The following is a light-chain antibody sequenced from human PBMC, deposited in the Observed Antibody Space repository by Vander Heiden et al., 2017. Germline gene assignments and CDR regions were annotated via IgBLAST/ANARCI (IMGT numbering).Light chain of an antibody. CDR2: SNN. J-gene: IGLJ2*01. V-gene: IGLV1-44*01. Sequence: QSVLTQPPSASGTPGQRVTISCSGSSSNIGSNTVNWYQQLPGTAPKLFIYSNNQRPSGVPDRFSGSKSGTSASLAMSGLQSEDEAYYYCAAWDDSLVVFGGGTKLTVL. CDR3: AAWDDSLVV. CDR1: SSNIGSNT.